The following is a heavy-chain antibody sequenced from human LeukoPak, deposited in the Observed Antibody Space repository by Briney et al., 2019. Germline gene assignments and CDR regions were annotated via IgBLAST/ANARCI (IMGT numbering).Heavy chain of an antibody. J-gene: IGHJ4*02. Sequence: SETLSLTCTVSGGSISSSSYYWGWIRQPPGKGLEWIGSIYYSGSTYYNPSLKSRVTISVDTSKNQFSLNLNSVTAGDTAVYFCARDEGSAYPFDYWGQGTLVTVSS. CDR3: ARDEGSAYPFDY. D-gene: IGHD3-22*01. CDR2: IYYSGST. V-gene: IGHV4-39*07. CDR1: GGSISSSSYY.